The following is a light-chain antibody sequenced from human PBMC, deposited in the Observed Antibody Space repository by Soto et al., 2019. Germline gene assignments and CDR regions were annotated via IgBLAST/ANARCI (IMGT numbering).Light chain of an antibody. J-gene: IGLJ2*01. V-gene: IGLV4-60*02. Sequence: QLVLTQSSSASASLGSSVTLTCTLSSGHSSYIIAWHQQQPGKAPRYLMKLEGSGSYNKGSGVPDRFSGSSSGADRYLTISNLQFEDEAEYYCETWDSNTVVFGGGTKLTVL. CDR3: ETWDSNTVV. CDR2: LEGSGSY. CDR1: SGHSSYI.